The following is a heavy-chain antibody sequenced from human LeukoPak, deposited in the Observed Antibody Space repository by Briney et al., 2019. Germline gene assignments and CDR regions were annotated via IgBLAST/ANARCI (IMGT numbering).Heavy chain of an antibody. J-gene: IGHJ3*02. Sequence: PGGSLRLSCAASGFTFSNYAMNWVRQAPGKGLEWVSYISGSGSTIYSADSVKGRFTISRDNAKNSLYLQMNSLRAEDTAIYYCAREVGYCSSTSCRDAFDIWGQGTMVTVSS. V-gene: IGHV3-48*03. CDR3: AREVGYCSSTSCRDAFDI. CDR1: GFTFSNYA. D-gene: IGHD2-2*01. CDR2: ISGSGSTI.